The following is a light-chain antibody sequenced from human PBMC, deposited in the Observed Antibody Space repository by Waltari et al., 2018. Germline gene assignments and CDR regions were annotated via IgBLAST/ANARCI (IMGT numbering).Light chain of an antibody. J-gene: IGLJ1*01. Sequence: QSALTQTATVSGSPGQSITISCTGSSSDVGKYNLVSWYRQHPGEAPKLIIYDVNKRPFGVSHRFSGSKSGNTASLTISGLQAADEADYYCCSYAGSNNYVFGSGTKVTVL. CDR2: DVN. V-gene: IGLV2-23*02. CDR1: SSDVGKYNL. CDR3: CSYAGSNNYV.